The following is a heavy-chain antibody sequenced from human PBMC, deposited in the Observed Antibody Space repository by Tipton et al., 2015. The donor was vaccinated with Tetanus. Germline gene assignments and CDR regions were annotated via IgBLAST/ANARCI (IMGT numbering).Heavy chain of an antibody. CDR3: ARVRGSYYYFYGMDV. J-gene: IGHJ6*02. Sequence: TLSLTCTVSGGSISGGDYVWNWIRQPPGKGLEWIGEIFHSGSTNYNPSLKSRVTISVDKSKNQFSLRLSSVTAADTAVYFCARVRGSYYYFYGMDVWGQGTTVTVSS. D-gene: IGHD1-26*01. CDR2: IFHSGST. CDR1: GGSISGGDYV. V-gene: IGHV4-30-2*01.